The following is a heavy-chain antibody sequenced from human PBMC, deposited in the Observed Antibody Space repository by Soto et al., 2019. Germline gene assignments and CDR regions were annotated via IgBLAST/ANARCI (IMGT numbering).Heavy chain of an antibody. V-gene: IGHV3-30*18. J-gene: IGHJ4*02. CDR2: ISYDGSNK. D-gene: IGHD3-3*01. CDR1: GFTFSSYG. Sequence: GGALRLSCADSGFTFSSYGMHWVRQSPGKGLEWVAVISYDGSNKYYADSVKGRFTISRDNSKNTLYLQMNSLRAEDTAVYYCAKIFGSQFDYWGQGTLVTVSS. CDR3: AKIFGSQFDY.